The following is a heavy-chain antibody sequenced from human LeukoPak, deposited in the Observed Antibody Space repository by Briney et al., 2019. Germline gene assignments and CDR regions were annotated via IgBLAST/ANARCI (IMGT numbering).Heavy chain of an antibody. J-gene: IGHJ3*02. V-gene: IGHV3-23*01. CDR1: GFTFRVYA. CDR2: ISGSGSST. D-gene: IGHD3-22*01. CDR3: AKAKITLIVVANPNSGALDI. Sequence: GGSLRLSCAASGFTFRVYAMTWVRQVPGKGLEWVSGISGSGSSTYSADPVKGRFTISRDNSNNTLYLQMNSLRAEDTALYYCAKAKITLIVVANPNSGALDIWGQGTMVTVSS.